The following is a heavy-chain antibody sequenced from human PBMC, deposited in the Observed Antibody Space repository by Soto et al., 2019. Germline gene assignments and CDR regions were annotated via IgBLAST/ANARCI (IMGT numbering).Heavy chain of an antibody. D-gene: IGHD2-21*01. CDR2: VTSSGSRT. V-gene: IGHV3-23*05. CDR3: AKTPPRCDFLSALDS. J-gene: IGHJ4*02. CDR1: GFTLSAYA. Sequence: PGGSLRLSCAASGFTLSAYAMTWVRQAPGKGLEWVSTVTSSGSRTFYAASVKGRFTISGDSSNNTVYLQMNSLRVEDTAIYYCAKTPPRCDFLSALDSWGQGALVTVSS.